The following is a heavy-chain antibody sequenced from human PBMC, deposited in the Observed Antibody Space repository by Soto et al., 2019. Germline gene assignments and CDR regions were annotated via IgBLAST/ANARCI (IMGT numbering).Heavy chain of an antibody. V-gene: IGHV1-18*01. CDR3: AREESYGGNSVF. J-gene: IGHJ4*02. Sequence: ASVKVSCKASGYTFTSYGISWVRQAPGQGLEWMGWISAYNGNTNYAQKLQGRVTMTTDTSTSTAYMELRSLRSDDTAVYYCAREESYGGNSVFWGQEPWSPSPQ. CDR2: ISAYNGNT. D-gene: IGHD4-17*01. CDR1: GYTFTSYG.